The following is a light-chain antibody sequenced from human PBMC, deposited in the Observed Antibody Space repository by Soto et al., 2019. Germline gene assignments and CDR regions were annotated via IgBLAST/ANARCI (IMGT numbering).Light chain of an antibody. V-gene: IGLV1-40*01. CDR1: SSNIGAGYD. CDR2: GNS. J-gene: IGLJ3*02. Sequence: QSVLTQPPSVSGAPGQRVTISCTGSSSNIGAGYDVNWYQVLPGTAPKLLIYGNSNRPSGVPDRFSGSKSGTSASLAITGLQAEDEADYYCQSYDSSLIGVVFGGGTKLTVL. CDR3: QSYDSSLIGVV.